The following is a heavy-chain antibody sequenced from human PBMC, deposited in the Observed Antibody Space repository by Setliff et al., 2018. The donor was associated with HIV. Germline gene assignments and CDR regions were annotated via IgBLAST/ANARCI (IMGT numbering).Heavy chain of an antibody. J-gene: IGHJ4*02. CDR2: INHSGST. D-gene: IGHD3-22*01. CDR1: GGSFSGYY. V-gene: IGHV4-34*01. CDR3: ARLTTTYYYDSSAYYHPV. Sequence: SETLSLTCAVCGGSFSGYYWSWIRQPPGKGLEWIGEINHSGSTNYNPSLKSRVTISVDTSKNQFSLKLSSVTAADTAVFYCARLTTTYYYDSSAYYHPVWGQGTLVTVSS.